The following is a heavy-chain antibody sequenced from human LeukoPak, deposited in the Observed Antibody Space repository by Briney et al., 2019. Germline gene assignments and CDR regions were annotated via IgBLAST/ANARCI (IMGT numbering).Heavy chain of an antibody. J-gene: IGHJ4*02. CDR3: AKDLRVYGDYPLDY. CDR2: ISYDGSNK. D-gene: IGHD4-17*01. CDR1: GFTFSSYA. V-gene: IGHV3-30*04. Sequence: PGGSLRLSCAASGFTFSSYAMHWVRQAPGKGLEWVAVISYDGSNKYYADSVKGRFTISRDNSKNTLYLQMNSLRAEDTAVYYCAKDLRVYGDYPLDYWGQGTLVTVSS.